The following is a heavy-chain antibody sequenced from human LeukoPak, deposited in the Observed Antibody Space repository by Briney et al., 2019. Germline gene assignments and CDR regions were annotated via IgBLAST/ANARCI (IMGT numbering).Heavy chain of an antibody. J-gene: IGHJ4*02. CDR1: GFTFSSYG. Sequence: GGSLRLSCVASGFTFSSYGMHWVRQAPGKGPEWVAVTWFDGSNKYYADSVKGRFTISRDNSKNTLYLQMNSLRAEDTAVYYCAKDLACSGGSCYWVFDYWGQGTLVTVSS. CDR2: TWFDGSNK. V-gene: IGHV3-33*06. D-gene: IGHD2-15*01. CDR3: AKDLACSGGSCYWVFDY.